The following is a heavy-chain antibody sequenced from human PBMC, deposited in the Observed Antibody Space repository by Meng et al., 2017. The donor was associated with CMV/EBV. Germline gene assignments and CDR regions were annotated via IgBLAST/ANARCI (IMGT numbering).Heavy chain of an antibody. V-gene: IGHV3-30-3*01. Sequence: GESLKISCAASGFTFSSYAMHWVRQVPGKGLEWVAVISYDGSNKYYADSVKGRFTISRDNSKNTLYLQMNSLRAEDTAVYYCARDQGYDFWSGSDYYGMDVWGQGTTVTVSS. D-gene: IGHD3-3*01. CDR3: ARDQGYDFWSGSDYYGMDV. J-gene: IGHJ6*02. CDR2: ISYDGSNK. CDR1: GFTFSSYA.